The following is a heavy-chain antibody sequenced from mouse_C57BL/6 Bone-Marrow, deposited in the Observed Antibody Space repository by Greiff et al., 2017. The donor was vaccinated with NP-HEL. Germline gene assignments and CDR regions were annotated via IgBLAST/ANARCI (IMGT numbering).Heavy chain of an antibody. CDR3: ARSRVSWFAY. CDR2: IYPGDGDT. CDR1: GYAFSSYW. V-gene: IGHV1-80*01. J-gene: IGHJ3*01. Sequence: QVQLQQSGAELVKPGASVKISCKASGYAFSSYWMNWVKQRPGKGLEWIGKIYPGDGDTNYNGKFKGKATLTADKSSSTAYMQLSTLTSEDSAVYFYARSRVSWFAYWGQGTLVTVSA.